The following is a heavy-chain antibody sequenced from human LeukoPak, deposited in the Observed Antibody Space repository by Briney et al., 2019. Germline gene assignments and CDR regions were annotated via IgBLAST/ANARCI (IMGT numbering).Heavy chain of an antibody. CDR1: GGTFSSYA. CDR3: ARGTTVPAAYYFDY. Sequence: SVKVSCKASGGTFSSYAISWVRQAPGQGLEWMGGIIPIFGTANYAQKFQGRVTITADESTSTAYMELSSLRSEDTAVYYCARGTTVPAAYYFDYWGQGTPVTVSS. D-gene: IGHD2-2*01. V-gene: IGHV1-69*13. CDR2: IIPIFGTA. J-gene: IGHJ4*02.